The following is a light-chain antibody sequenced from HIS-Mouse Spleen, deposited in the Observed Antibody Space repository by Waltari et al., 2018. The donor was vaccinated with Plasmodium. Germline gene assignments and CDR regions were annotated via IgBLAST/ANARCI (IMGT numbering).Light chain of an antibody. V-gene: IGKV3-20*01. J-gene: IGKJ2*01. CDR2: GAS. Sequence: EIVLTQSPGTLSLSPGERATLPCRASQSVSSSYLAWYQQKPGQAPRLLSYGASIRATGIPDRFIGSGSGTDFTLTISRLEPEDFAVYYCQQYGSSPYTFGQGTKLEIK. CDR3: QQYGSSPYT. CDR1: QSVSSSY.